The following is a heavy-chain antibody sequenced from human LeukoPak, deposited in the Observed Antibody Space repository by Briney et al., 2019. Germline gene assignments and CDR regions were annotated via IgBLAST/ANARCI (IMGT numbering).Heavy chain of an antibody. Sequence: SETLSLTCTASGGSISSSDYFWSWIRQPAGKGLEWIGRINSRGSTNYNPSLKSRVTLSVDTSKNQFSLKLTSVTVANTAVYYCARYRLGWFDPWGQGTLVTVSS. J-gene: IGHJ5*02. CDR2: INSRGST. V-gene: IGHV4-61*02. CDR3: ARYRLGWFDP. D-gene: IGHD6-25*01. CDR1: GGSISSSDYF.